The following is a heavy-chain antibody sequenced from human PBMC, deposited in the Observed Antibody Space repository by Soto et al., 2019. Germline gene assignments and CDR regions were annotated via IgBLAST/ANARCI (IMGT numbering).Heavy chain of an antibody. CDR1: GFFFSSYT. CDR3: AKARDQHWVRLPVVY. CDR2: FSATSENT. Sequence: EVQLLESGGGLVQPGGSLRLSCVGSGFFFSSYTMTWVRQAPGKGLEWVSSFSATSENTYYADSVRGRFTISRDNSKNTLFLQMNSLPSEDTAMYYCAKARDQHWVRLPVVYWGQGILVIVSS. V-gene: IGHV3-23*01. D-gene: IGHD3-16*01. J-gene: IGHJ4*02.